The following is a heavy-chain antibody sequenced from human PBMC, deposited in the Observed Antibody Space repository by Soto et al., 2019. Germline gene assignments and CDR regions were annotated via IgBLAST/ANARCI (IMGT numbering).Heavy chain of an antibody. D-gene: IGHD2-21*02. J-gene: IGHJ3*02. Sequence: LRLSCAASGFTVSSNYMSWVRQAPGKGLEWVSVIYSGGSTYYADSVKGRFTISRDNSKNTLYLQMNSLRAEDTAVYYCARDRSDDYAFDIWGQGTMVTVSS. CDR1: GFTVSSNY. V-gene: IGHV3-66*01. CDR3: ARDRSDDYAFDI. CDR2: IYSGGST.